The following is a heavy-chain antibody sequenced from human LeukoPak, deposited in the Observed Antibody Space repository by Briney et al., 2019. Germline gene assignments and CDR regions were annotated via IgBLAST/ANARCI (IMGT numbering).Heavy chain of an antibody. CDR1: DGSISIYY. CDR3: VRDRELTY. CDR2: IYNSGST. D-gene: IGHD5-24*01. Sequence: SETLSLTCTVLDGSISIYYWSWIRQPPGKGLEWIGYIYNSGSTNYNPSLKSRVTVSADTSKNQFSLKLTSVTAADTAMYYCVRDRELTYWGQGTLVTVSS. J-gene: IGHJ4*02. V-gene: IGHV4-59*01.